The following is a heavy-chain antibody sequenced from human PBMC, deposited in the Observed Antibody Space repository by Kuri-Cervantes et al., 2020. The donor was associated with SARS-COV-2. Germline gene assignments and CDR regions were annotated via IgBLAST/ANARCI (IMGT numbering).Heavy chain of an antibody. CDR3: ARAANGQITIFGVVIDDAFDI. J-gene: IGHJ3*02. V-gene: IGHV4-39*07. CDR1: GVAIDSNSYY. Sequence: SETLSLTCSVSGVAIDSNSYYWVWIRQPPGKGLEWIGGIYYGGSTYHNPSLRSRVTLSADTPKNQFSLKLSSVTAEDTAVYYCARAANGQITIFGVVIDDAFDIWGQGTMVTVSS. CDR2: IYYGGST. D-gene: IGHD3-3*01.